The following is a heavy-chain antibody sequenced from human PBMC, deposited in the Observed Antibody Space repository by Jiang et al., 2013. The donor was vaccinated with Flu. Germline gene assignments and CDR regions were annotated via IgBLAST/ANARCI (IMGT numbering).Heavy chain of an antibody. CDR1: GDSVSSDYAA. J-gene: IGHJ2*01. Sequence: QTLSLTCVIFGDSVSSDYAAWNWIRQSPSRGLEWLGRTYYRSKWYNDYSDSVKGRIIITADTSRNQFSLQLNSVTPEDTAVYYCARGTDTVTTESYWYFDLWGRGTLVTVSS. CDR2: TYYRSKWYN. V-gene: IGHV6-1*01. CDR3: ARGTDTVTTESYWYFDL. D-gene: IGHD4-17*01.